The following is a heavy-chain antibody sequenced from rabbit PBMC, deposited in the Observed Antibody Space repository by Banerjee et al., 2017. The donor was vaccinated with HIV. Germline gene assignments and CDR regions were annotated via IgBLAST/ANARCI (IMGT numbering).Heavy chain of an antibody. CDR3: ARKDYGYGGLNL. J-gene: IGHJ4*01. Sequence: QEQLEESGGGLVKPGGTLTLTCKASGIDFSSYYYMCWVRQAPGKGLELIGCINIATGSAWYASWVNGRFTISKTSSTTVTLQMTSLTDADTATYFCARKDYGYGGLNLWGPGTLV. CDR1: GIDFSSYYY. D-gene: IGHD6-1*01. CDR2: INIATGSA. V-gene: IGHV1S43*01.